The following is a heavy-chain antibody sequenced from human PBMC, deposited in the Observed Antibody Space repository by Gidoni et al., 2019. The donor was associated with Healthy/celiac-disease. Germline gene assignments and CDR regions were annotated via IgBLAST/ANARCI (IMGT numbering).Heavy chain of an antibody. CDR3: ARVSIAVAGLVDY. D-gene: IGHD6-19*01. Sequence: QVQLQESGPGLVKPSETLSLTCTVSGGSISSYYWSWIRQPPGKGLEWIGYIYYSGSTNYNPALKSRVTISVDTSKNQFYLKLSSVTAADTAVYYCARVSIAVAGLVDYWGQGTLVTVSS. J-gene: IGHJ4*02. V-gene: IGHV4-59*01. CDR2: IYYSGST. CDR1: GGSISSYY.